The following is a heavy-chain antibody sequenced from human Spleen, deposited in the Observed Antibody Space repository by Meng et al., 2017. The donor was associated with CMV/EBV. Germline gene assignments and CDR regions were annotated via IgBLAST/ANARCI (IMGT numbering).Heavy chain of an antibody. J-gene: IGHJ6*02. CDR3: ARDKTPGYGMDV. Sequence: GESLKISCAASGFIFSTYSINWVRQAPGKGPEWVSSISSSSRYIFYSDSVKGRFTISRDNAKNSLYLQMNSLRAEDTAVYYCARDKTPGYGMDVWGQGTTVTVSS. CDR2: ISSSSRYI. V-gene: IGHV3-21*06. CDR1: GFIFSTYS.